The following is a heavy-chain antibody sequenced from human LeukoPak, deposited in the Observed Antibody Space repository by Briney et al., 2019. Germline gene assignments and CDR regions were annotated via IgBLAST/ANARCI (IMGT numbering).Heavy chain of an antibody. CDR1: GFTFSSYS. V-gene: IGHV3-21*01. CDR2: ISSNSTYI. D-gene: IGHD4-23*01. J-gene: IGHJ4*02. Sequence: GGSLRLSCAASGFTFSSYSMNWVRQAPGKGLEWVSAISSNSTYIYYADPVKGRLTISRDNAKNSLYLQMKSLRAEDTAVYYCARDLDYGDNSGYFDYWGQGTLVTVSS. CDR3: ARDLDYGDNSGYFDY.